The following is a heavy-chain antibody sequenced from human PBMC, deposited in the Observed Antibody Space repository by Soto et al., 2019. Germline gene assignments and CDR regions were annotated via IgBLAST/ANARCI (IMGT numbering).Heavy chain of an antibody. Sequence: PGESLKISGKGSGYSFTSYWIGWVRQMPGKGLEWMGIIYPGDSDTRYSPSFQGQVTISADKSISTAYLQWSSLKASDTAMYYCATPETGYCSSTSCYNYYGMDVWGQGTTVTVSS. D-gene: IGHD2-2*02. V-gene: IGHV5-51*01. CDR3: ATPETGYCSSTSCYNYYGMDV. CDR1: GYSFTSYW. CDR2: IYPGDSDT. J-gene: IGHJ6*02.